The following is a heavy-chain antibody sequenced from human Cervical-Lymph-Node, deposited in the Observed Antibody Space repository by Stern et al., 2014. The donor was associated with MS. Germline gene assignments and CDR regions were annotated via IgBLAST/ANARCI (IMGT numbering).Heavy chain of an antibody. CDR3: TTAPSSGWSVSPSDH. J-gene: IGHJ4*02. CDR2: LQNKFDGGST. D-gene: IGHD6-19*01. CDR1: GLPFTNAW. V-gene: IGHV3-15*01. Sequence: EVQLVQSGGGLVKAGESLRLSCAVSGLPFTNAWMTWVRQAPGKGLEFVARLQNKFDGGSTDYTAPVKGRFTISRDDSRSTVYLQMDRLNTEDTAVYFCTTAPSSGWSVSPSDHWGQGTVVTVSS.